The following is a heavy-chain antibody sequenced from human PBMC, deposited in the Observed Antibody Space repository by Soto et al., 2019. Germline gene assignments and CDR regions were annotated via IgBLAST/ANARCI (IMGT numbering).Heavy chain of an antibody. V-gene: IGHV4-34*01. D-gene: IGHD3-9*01. CDR3: ARGFDILTGYNWFDP. J-gene: IGHJ5*02. Sequence: QVQLQQWGAGLLKPSETLSLTCAVYGGSFSGYYWSWIRQPPGKGLEWIGEINHSGSTNYNPSLKGRVTISVDTSKNQFSLKLSSVTAADTAVYYCARGFDILTGYNWFDPWGQGTLVTVSS. CDR2: INHSGST. CDR1: GGSFSGYY.